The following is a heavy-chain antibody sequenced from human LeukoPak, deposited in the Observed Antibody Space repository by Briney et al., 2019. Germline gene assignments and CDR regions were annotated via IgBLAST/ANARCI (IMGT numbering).Heavy chain of an antibody. D-gene: IGHD3-10*01. Sequence: SETLSLTCTVSGGSISSSSYYWGWLRQPPGKGLEWIGSIYYSGSTYYNPSLKSRVTISVDTSKNQFSLKLSSVTAADTAVYYCARSSNTRWYYYGSGSFWFDPWGQGTLVTVSS. J-gene: IGHJ5*02. CDR3: ARSSNTRWYYYGSGSFWFDP. V-gene: IGHV4-39*01. CDR2: IYYSGST. CDR1: GGSISSSSYY.